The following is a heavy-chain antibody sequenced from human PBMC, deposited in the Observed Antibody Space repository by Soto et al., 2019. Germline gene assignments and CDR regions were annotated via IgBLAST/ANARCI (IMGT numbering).Heavy chain of an antibody. V-gene: IGHV1-69*12. D-gene: IGHD3-22*01. CDR2: IIPIFGTA. CDR3: ARHPVRPYYYYGMDV. CDR1: GGTFSTYA. J-gene: IGHJ6*02. Sequence: QVQLVQSGAEVKKPGSSVKVSCKASGGTFSTYAISWVRQAPGQGLEWMGGIIPIFGTADYAQKFQGRVTITADQSTSTAYMELSSLRSQDTAVYYCARHPVRPYYYYGMDVWGQGTTVTVSS.